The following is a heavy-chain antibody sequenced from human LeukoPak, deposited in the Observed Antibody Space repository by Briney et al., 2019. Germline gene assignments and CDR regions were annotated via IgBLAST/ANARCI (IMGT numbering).Heavy chain of an antibody. D-gene: IGHD3-9*01. CDR2: ISGSGGST. J-gene: IGHJ4*02. V-gene: IGHV3-23*01. CDR1: GFTFSSYA. Sequence: GGSLRLSCAASGFTFSSYAMSWVRQAPGKGLEWVSAISGSGGSTYYADSVKGRFTISRGNSKNTLYLQMNSLRAEDTAVYYCAKSRGILTGYPSFDYWGQGTLVTVSS. CDR3: AKSRGILTGYPSFDY.